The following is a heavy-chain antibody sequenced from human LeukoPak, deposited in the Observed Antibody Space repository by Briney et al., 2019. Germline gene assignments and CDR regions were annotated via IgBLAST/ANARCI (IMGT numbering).Heavy chain of an antibody. V-gene: IGHV3-53*01. CDR2: IYSSGST. CDR3: ASRIATAGSVDY. D-gene: IGHD6-13*01. J-gene: IGHJ4*02. CDR1: GFTVSSNY. Sequence: GGSLRLSCAASGFTVSSNYMSWVRQAPGKGLEWVSVIYSSGSTYHADSVKGRFTISRDNSKNTLHLQMNTLRAEDTAVYYCASRIATAGSVDYWGQGTLVTVSS.